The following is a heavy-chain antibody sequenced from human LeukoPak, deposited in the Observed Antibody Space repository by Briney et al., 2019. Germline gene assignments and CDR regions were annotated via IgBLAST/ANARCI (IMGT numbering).Heavy chain of an antibody. CDR3: AKDRATAMVTLYYFDY. J-gene: IGHJ4*02. CDR2: IRYDGSNK. CDR1: GFTFSSYG. V-gene: IGHV3-30*02. D-gene: IGHD5-18*01. Sequence: PGGSLRLSCAASGFTFSSYGMHWVRQAPGKGLEWVAFIRYDGSNKYYADSVKGRFTTSRDNSKNTLYLQMNSLRAEDTAVYYCAKDRATAMVTLYYFDYWGQGTLVTVSS.